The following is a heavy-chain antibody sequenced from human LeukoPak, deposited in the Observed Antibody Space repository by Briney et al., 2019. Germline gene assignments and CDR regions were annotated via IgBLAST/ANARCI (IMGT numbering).Heavy chain of an antibody. D-gene: IGHD4-17*01. CDR1: GFTLSSSA. CDR2: ISGSGSGT. CDR3: VKRGGDFNLY. J-gene: IGHJ4*02. Sequence: PGGSLRLSCAASGFTLSSSAMSWVRQAPGKGLDWVSGISGSGSGTYYADSVKGRFTIFRDNSKNTLYLQMNNLRAEDTAVYYCVKRGGDFNLYWGQGTLVTVSS. V-gene: IGHV3-23*01.